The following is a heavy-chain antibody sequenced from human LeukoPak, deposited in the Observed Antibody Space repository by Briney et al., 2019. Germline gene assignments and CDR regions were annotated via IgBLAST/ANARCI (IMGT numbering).Heavy chain of an antibody. CDR3: ARVASGCSDY. J-gene: IGHJ4*02. CDR1: GFTFSSYA. D-gene: IGHD6-19*01. V-gene: IGHV3-30*04. CDR2: ISYDGSNK. Sequence: GGSLRLSCAASGFTFSSYAMHWVRQAPGMGLEWVAVISYDGSNKYYADSVKGRFTISRDNSKNTLYLQMNSLRAEDTAVYYCARVASGCSDYWGQGTLVTVSS.